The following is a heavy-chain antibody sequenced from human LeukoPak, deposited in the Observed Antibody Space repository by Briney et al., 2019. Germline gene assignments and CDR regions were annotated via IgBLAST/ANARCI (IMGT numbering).Heavy chain of an antibody. Sequence: GASVKVSCKASGGTFSSYAISWVRQAPGQGLEWMGRIIPILGIANYAQKFQGRVTITADKSTSTAYMELSSLRSEDTAVYYCARARLKGYNPLVFDIWGQGTMVTVSS. J-gene: IGHJ3*02. V-gene: IGHV1-69*04. CDR2: IIPILGIA. D-gene: IGHD5-24*01. CDR3: ARARLKGYNPLVFDI. CDR1: GGTFSSYA.